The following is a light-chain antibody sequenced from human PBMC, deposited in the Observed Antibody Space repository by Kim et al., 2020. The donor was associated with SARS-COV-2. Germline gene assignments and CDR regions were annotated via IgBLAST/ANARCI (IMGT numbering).Light chain of an antibody. CDR1: QGISNW. CDR3: QQANSFPHT. J-gene: IGKJ4*01. V-gene: IGKV1-12*01. CDR2: AAS. Sequence: DIQMTQSLSSVSASVGDRVTITCRASQGISNWLAWYQQSPGEAPKLLIYAASTLQSGVSSRFSGSGSGTDFTLTINNLQPEDSAIYFCQQANSFPHTFGGGTKVDIK.